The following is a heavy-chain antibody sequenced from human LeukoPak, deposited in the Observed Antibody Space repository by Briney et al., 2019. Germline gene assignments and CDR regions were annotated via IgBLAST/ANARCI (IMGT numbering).Heavy chain of an antibody. CDR1: GYSISSDYW. CDR3: ARDFRASGSF. V-gene: IGHV4-38-2*02. Sequence: SETLSLTCAVSGYSISSDYWWAWIRQPPGKGLEWIGSITHSGSTAYNPSLRSRVTMSVDTSKNQFSLKLTSVTAADAAVYFCARDFRASGSFWGQGTLVIVSS. D-gene: IGHD1-26*01. J-gene: IGHJ4*02. CDR2: ITHSGST.